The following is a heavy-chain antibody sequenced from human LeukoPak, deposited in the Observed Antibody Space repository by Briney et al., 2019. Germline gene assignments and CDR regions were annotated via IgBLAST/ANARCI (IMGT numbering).Heavy chain of an antibody. CDR3: ARGPRNDP. CDR2: VHPNSGNT. CDR1: GYSFNTYA. V-gene: IGHV1-8*02. Sequence: ASVKVSCKATGYSFNTYAITWVRQAAGQGLEWMGWVHPNSGNTAYAQRFQGRVTMTRDTSISTAYMELSSLTSNATAVYFCARGPRNDPWGQGTLVTVSS. D-gene: IGHD1-14*01. J-gene: IGHJ5*02.